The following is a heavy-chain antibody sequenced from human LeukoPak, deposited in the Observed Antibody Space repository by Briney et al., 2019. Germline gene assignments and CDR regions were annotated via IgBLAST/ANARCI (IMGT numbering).Heavy chain of an antibody. CDR3: ARTNYYDSQGGAFDF. D-gene: IGHD3-22*01. CDR1: GVSISSNNW. CDR2: IYHSGGT. J-gene: IGHJ3*01. V-gene: IGHV4-4*02. Sequence: PSGTLSLTCAVSGVSISSNNWWSWVRQPPGKGLEWIGEIYHSGGTNYNPSLKSRVTISVDTSKNQVSLKLSSVTAADTAMYYCARTNYYDSQGGAFDFWGQGTMVTVSS.